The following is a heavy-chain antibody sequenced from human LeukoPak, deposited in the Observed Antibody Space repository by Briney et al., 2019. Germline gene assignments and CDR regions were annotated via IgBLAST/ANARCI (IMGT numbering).Heavy chain of an antibody. D-gene: IGHD5-12*01. CDR1: AFTFSSYA. V-gene: IGHV3-23*01. J-gene: IGHJ4*02. CDR2: ISGSGGNT. Sequence: GGSLRLSSAASAFTFSSYAMSWVRQAPGKGLEWVSAISGSGGNTYYADSVKGRFTISRDNAKNSLDLQMNSLRAEDTAVYYCARAGGYASSWAYWGQGTLVTVSS. CDR3: ARAGGYASSWAY.